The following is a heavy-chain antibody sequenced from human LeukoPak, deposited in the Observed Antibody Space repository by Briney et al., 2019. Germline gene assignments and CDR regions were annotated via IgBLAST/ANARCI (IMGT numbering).Heavy chain of an antibody. D-gene: IGHD1-26*01. CDR3: ARSKGIVGAIRRWYYFDY. J-gene: IGHJ4*02. Sequence: PGGSLRLSCAASGFTFSTHWMSWVRQAPGKGLEWVANIKEDGSQKYYVDSVKGRFTISRDNAKNSLYLQMNSLRAEDTAVYYCARSKGIVGAIRRWYYFDYWGQGTLVTVSS. CDR1: GFTFSTHW. V-gene: IGHV3-7*03. CDR2: IKEDGSQK.